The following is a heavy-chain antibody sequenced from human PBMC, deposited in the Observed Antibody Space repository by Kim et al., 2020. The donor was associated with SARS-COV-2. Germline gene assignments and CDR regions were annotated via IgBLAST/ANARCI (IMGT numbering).Heavy chain of an antibody. CDR3: ARVQTWEWELLAPDAFDI. Sequence: SETLSLTCTVSGGSISSGGYYWSWIRQHPGKGLEWIGYIYYSGSTYYNPSLKSRVTISVDTSKNQFSLKLSSVTAADTAVYYCARVQTWEWELLAPDAFDIWGQGKMVTVSS. J-gene: IGHJ3*02. D-gene: IGHD1-26*01. CDR2: IYYSGST. CDR1: GGSISSGGYY. V-gene: IGHV4-31*03.